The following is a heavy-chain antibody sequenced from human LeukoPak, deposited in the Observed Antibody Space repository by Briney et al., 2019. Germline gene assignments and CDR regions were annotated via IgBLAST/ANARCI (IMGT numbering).Heavy chain of an antibody. V-gene: IGHV3-53*04. CDR1: GFTVGSNY. CDR3: ASMRPGIAAAGPSLDY. CDR2: IYSGGST. D-gene: IGHD6-13*01. J-gene: IGHJ4*02. Sequence: PGGSLRLSCAASGFTVGSNYMSWVRQAPGKGLEWVSVIYSGGSTYYADSVKGRFTISRHNSKNTLYLQMNSLRAEDTAVYYCASMRPGIAAAGPSLDYWGQGTLVTVSS.